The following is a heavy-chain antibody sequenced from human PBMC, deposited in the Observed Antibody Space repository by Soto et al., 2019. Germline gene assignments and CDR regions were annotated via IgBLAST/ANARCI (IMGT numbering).Heavy chain of an antibody. CDR1: GFTVSNNY. Sequence: GSLRLSCAASGFTVSNNYMRWVRQAPGKGLEWVSLIYSGGNTHYADSVKGRFTISRDNSKNTLFLQMNSLRVEDTAVYYCARDPPGIAASGAGGWGQGTLVTASS. CDR3: ARDPPGIAASGAGG. D-gene: IGHD6-13*01. J-gene: IGHJ4*02. CDR2: IYSGGNT. V-gene: IGHV3-53*01.